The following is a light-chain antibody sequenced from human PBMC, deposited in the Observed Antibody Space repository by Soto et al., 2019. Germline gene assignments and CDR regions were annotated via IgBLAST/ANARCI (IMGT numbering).Light chain of an antibody. V-gene: IGKV3-15*01. CDR2: RAS. Sequence: EVVMTQSPATLSVSPGERATLSCRASQSVNSNLAWYQQQPGQAPRLLIYRASTRATGIPATFSGSGSGTEFILTISSLQSEDVAIYYCQQHNNWPLTFGGGTRVEIK. CDR1: QSVNSN. J-gene: IGKJ4*01. CDR3: QQHNNWPLT.